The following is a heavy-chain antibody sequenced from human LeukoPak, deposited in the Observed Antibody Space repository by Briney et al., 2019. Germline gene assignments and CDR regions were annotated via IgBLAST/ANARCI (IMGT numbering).Heavy chain of an antibody. Sequence: SEALSLTCAVYGGSFSGYYWSWIRQPPGKGLEWIGEINHSGSTNYNPSLKSRVTISVDTSKNQFSLKLSSVTAADTAVYYCARGGYSGKDNYFDYWGQGTLVTVSS. J-gene: IGHJ4*02. V-gene: IGHV4-34*01. CDR3: ARGGYSGKDNYFDY. CDR2: INHSGST. D-gene: IGHD1-26*01. CDR1: GGSFSGYY.